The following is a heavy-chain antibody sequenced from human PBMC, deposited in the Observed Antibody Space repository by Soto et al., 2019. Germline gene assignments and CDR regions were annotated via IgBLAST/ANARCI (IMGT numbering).Heavy chain of an antibody. CDR3: ARDVPGYCSSTSCPTLPTDYYYGMDV. D-gene: IGHD2-2*01. J-gene: IGHJ6*02. CDR2: IIPIFGTA. CDR1: GGTFSSYA. Sequence: ASVKVSCKASGGTFSSYAISWVRQAPGQGLEWMGGIIPIFGTANYAQKFQGRVTITADESTSTAYMELSSLRSEDTAVYYCARDVPGYCSSTSCPTLPTDYYYGMDVWGQGTTVTVSS. V-gene: IGHV1-69*13.